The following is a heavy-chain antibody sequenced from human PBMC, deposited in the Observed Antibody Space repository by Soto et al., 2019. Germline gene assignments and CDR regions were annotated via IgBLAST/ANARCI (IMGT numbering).Heavy chain of an antibody. D-gene: IGHD3-22*01. Sequence: PGGSLRLSCAASGFTFSSYSMNWVRQAPGKGLEYVSAISSNGGSTYYANSVKGRFTISRDNSKNTLYLQMGSLRAEDTAVYYCASADSSGYYHVAYWGQGTLVTVSS. V-gene: IGHV3-64*01. CDR2: ISSNGGST. CDR1: GFTFSSYS. CDR3: ASADSSGYYHVAY. J-gene: IGHJ4*02.